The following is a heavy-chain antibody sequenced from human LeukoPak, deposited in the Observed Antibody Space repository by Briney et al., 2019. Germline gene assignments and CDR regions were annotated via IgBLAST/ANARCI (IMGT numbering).Heavy chain of an antibody. Sequence: GGSLRLSCAASGFTFSSYAMSWVRQAPGKGLEWVSAISGSGGSTYYADSVKGRFTISRDNSKNTLYLQMNSLRAEDTAIYYCAKVQDQRTSYYYYMDVWGKGTTVTVSS. V-gene: IGHV3-23*01. J-gene: IGHJ6*03. CDR3: AKVQDQRTSYYYYMDV. D-gene: IGHD2-2*01. CDR1: GFTFSSYA. CDR2: ISGSGGST.